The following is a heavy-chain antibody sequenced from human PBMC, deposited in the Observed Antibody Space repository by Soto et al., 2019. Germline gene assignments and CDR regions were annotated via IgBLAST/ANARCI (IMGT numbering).Heavy chain of an antibody. D-gene: IGHD6-19*01. CDR3: ARLLSSGWFDY. CDR1: GGSISSYY. J-gene: IGHJ4*02. CDR2: IYYSGST. V-gene: IGHV4-59*08. Sequence: SETLSLTCTVSGGSISSYYWSWIRQPPGKGLEWIGYIYYSGSTNYNPSLKSRVTISVDTSKNQFSLKLSSVTAADTAVYYCARLLSSGWFDYWGQGTLVTVSS.